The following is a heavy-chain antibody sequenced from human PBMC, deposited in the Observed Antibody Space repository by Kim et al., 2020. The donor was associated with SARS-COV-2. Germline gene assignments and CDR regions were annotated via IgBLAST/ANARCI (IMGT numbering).Heavy chain of an antibody. D-gene: IGHD3-10*01. CDR1: GGSISSSSYY. CDR3: ATIWFGELLYLSYYYGMDV. V-gene: IGHV4-39*01. J-gene: IGHJ6*02. Sequence: SETLSLTCTVSGGSISSSSYYWGWIRQPPGKGLEWIGSIYYSGSTYYNPSLKSRVTISVDTSKNQFSLKLSSVTAADTAVYYCATIWFGELLYLSYYYGMDVWGQGTTVTVSS. CDR2: IYYSGST.